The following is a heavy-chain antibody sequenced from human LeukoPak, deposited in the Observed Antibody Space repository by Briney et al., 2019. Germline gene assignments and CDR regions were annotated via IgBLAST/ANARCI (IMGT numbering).Heavy chain of an antibody. CDR2: ISSSSSYI. CDR1: GFTFSSYS. D-gene: IGHD3-9*01. J-gene: IGHJ4*02. Sequence: GGSLRLSCAASGFTFSSYSMNWVRQAPGKGLEWVSSISSSSSYIYYADSVKGRFTISRDNAKNSLYLQMNSLRAEDTAVYYCARDSLGGEYDILNPFDYWGQGTLVTVSS. V-gene: IGHV3-21*01. CDR3: ARDSLGGEYDILNPFDY.